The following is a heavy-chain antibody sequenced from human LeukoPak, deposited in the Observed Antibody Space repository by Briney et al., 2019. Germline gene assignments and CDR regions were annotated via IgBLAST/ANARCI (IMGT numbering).Heavy chain of an antibody. J-gene: IGHJ4*02. CDR3: ARDYVWGSYRPPGFYYFDY. CDR2: IYYSGST. CDR1: GGSISSSSYY. Sequence: PSETLSLTCTVSGGSISSSSYYWGWIRQPPGKGLEWIGSIYYSGSTYYNPSLKSRVTISVDTSKNQFSLKLSSVTAADTAVYYCARDYVWGSYRPPGFYYFDYWGQGTLVTVSS. V-gene: IGHV4-39*02. D-gene: IGHD3-16*02.